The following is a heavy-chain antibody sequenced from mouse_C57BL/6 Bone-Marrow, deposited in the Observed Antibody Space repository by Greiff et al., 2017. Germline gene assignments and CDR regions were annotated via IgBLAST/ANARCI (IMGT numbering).Heavy chain of an antibody. CDR2: IRLKSDNYAT. J-gene: IGHJ4*01. D-gene: IGHD4-1*01. Sequence: EVKVEESGGGLVQPGGSMKLSCVASGFTFSNYWMTWVRQSPEKGLEWVAQIRLKSDNYATHYAESVKGRFTISRDDSKSSVYLQMNNLRAEDTGIYYCAAPSGTSMDYWGQGTSVTVSS. CDR3: AAPSGTSMDY. CDR1: GFTFSNYW. V-gene: IGHV6-3*01.